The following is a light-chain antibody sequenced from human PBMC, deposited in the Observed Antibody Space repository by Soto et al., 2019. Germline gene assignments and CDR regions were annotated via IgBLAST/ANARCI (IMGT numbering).Light chain of an antibody. Sequence: DIQLTQSPSFLSASVGDRVTITCRASQDISRYLAWYQQKAGKAPKLLIYAASTLQKGVPSRFSGSVSGTEFTITISSLQPDDFATYDCQQLNTYPLFTFGPGTEVDI. J-gene: IGKJ3*01. V-gene: IGKV1-9*01. CDR1: QDISRY. CDR2: AAS. CDR3: QQLNTYPLFT.